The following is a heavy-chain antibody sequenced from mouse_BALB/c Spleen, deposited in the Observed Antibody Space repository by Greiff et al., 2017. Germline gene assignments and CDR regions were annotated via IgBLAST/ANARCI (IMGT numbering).Heavy chain of an antibody. J-gene: IGHJ2*01. V-gene: IGHV1S41*01. Sequence: DLVKPGASVKLSCKASGYTFTSYWINWIKQRPGQGLEWIGRIAPGSGSTYYNEMFKGKATLTVDTSSSTAYIQLSSLSSEDSAVYFCAREGKFITTATGFDYWGQGTTLTVSS. D-gene: IGHD1-2*01. CDR1: GYTFTSYW. CDR3: AREGKFITTATGFDY. CDR2: IAPGSGST.